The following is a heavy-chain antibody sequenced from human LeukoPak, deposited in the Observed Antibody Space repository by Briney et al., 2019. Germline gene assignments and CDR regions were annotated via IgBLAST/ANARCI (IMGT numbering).Heavy chain of an antibody. Sequence: SETLSLTCTVSGGSISSSSYYWGWIRQPPGKGLEWIGYIYYSGTTNYNPSLKSRLTISLDTSKNQFSLQLRSVTAADTAVYYCAGGNSDPFDFWGQGTMVTVSS. CDR1: GGSISSSSYY. J-gene: IGHJ3*01. V-gene: IGHV4-61*05. CDR3: AGGNSDPFDF. D-gene: IGHD4-23*01. CDR2: IYYSGTT.